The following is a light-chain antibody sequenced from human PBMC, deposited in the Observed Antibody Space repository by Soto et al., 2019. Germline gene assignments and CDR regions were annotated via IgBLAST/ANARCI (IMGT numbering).Light chain of an antibody. CDR2: GAS. CDR1: QSVSSSF. CDR3: QQDYNLPWT. V-gene: IGKV3D-7*01. Sequence: EIVMTQSPATLSLSPGERATLSCRASQSVSSSFLSWYQQKPGQTPRLLIYGASIRATGIPAKFSGSGSGTAFTLTISSLQPEDFAVYYCQQDYNLPWTFDQGTKVEIK. J-gene: IGKJ1*01.